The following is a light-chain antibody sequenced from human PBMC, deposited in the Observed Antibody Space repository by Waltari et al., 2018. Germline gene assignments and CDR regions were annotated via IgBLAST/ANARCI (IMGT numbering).Light chain of an antibody. V-gene: IGLV2-11*01. Sequence: QSALTQPRPVSGSPGQSVTISCTGNSSDVGGYNYVSWYQQHPGKAPKLMIYDVSKRPSGVPDRFSGSKSGNTASLTISGLQAEDEADYYCCSYAGSYVVFGGGTKLTVL. CDR3: CSYAGSYVV. CDR2: DVS. CDR1: SSDVGGYNY. J-gene: IGLJ2*01.